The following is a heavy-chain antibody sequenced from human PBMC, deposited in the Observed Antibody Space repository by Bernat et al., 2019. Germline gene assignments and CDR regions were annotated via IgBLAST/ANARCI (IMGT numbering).Heavy chain of an antibody. CDR1: GFTFSSYG. Sequence: QVQLVESGGGVVQPGRSLRLSCAASGFTFSSYGMHWVRQAPGKGLERVAVIWYDGSNKYYADSVKGRFTISRDNSKNTLYLQMNSLRAEDTAVYYCAREGIAAAGSLDYWGQGTLVTVSS. CDR2: IWYDGSNK. D-gene: IGHD6-13*01. V-gene: IGHV3-33*01. CDR3: AREGIAAAGSLDY. J-gene: IGHJ4*02.